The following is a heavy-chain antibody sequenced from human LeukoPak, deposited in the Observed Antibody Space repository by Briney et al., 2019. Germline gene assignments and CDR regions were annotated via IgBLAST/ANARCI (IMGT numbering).Heavy chain of an antibody. D-gene: IGHD2-2*01. CDR1: GYTFTGYY. CDR3: ARDLTRIVVVPAADWGRDDFDI. CDR2: INPNSGGT. V-gene: IGHV1-2*06. Sequence: ASVKLSCKASGYTFTGYYMHWVRHAPGQGLEWMGRINPNSGGTNYAQKFQGRVTMTRDTSISTAYMELSRLRSDDTAVYYCARDLTRIVVVPAADWGRDDFDIWGQGTMDTVSS. J-gene: IGHJ3*02.